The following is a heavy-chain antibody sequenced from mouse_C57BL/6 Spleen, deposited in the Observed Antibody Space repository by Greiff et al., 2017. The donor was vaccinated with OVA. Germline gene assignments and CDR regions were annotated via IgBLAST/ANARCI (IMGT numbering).Heavy chain of an antibody. CDR1: GYTFTSYW. CDR3: ARTGSNYSYFDY. D-gene: IGHD2-5*01. J-gene: IGHJ2*01. CDR2: IDPSDSYT. Sequence: QVQLQQPGAELVKPGASVKLSCKASGYTFTSYWMQWVKQRPGQGLEWIGEIDPSDSYTNYNQKFKGKATLTVDISSSTAYMQLSSLTSEDSAVYYCARTGSNYSYFDYWGQGTTLTVSS. V-gene: IGHV1-50*01.